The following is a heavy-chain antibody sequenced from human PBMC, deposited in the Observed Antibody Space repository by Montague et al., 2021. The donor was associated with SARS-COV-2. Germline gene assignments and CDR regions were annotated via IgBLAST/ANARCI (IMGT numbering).Heavy chain of an antibody. D-gene: IGHD2-2*01. CDR1: GASISSLCW. CDR2: INHSGST. Sequence: SETLSLTCAVSGASISSLCWWSWVRQPPGRGLEWIGEINHSGSTNYNPSLKSRVTISVDTSKNQFSLKLSSVTAADTAVYYCTREGCQVLWSDYYYYGMDVWGQGTTVTVSS. J-gene: IGHJ6*02. CDR3: TREGCQVLWSDYYYYGMDV. V-gene: IGHV4-4*02.